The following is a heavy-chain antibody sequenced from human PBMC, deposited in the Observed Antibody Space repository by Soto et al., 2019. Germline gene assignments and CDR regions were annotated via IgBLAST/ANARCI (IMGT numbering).Heavy chain of an antibody. CDR1: GYTFSTYD. CDR3: ARTMGGIAAAGNDY. CDR2: MNPNSGNT. V-gene: IGHV1-8*01. D-gene: IGHD6-13*01. Sequence: QVQLVQSGAEVKKPGASVKVSCKASGYTFSTYDIDWVRLATGQGLEWMGSMNPNSGNTEYAQKFQGRVTMTRDTSKSTAYMELSSLRSEDTAIYYCARTMGGIAAAGNDYWGHGTPVTVSS. J-gene: IGHJ4*01.